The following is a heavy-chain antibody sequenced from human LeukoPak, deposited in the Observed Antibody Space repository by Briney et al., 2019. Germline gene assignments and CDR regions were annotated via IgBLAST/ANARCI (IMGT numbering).Heavy chain of an antibody. CDR2: INPNSGGT. D-gene: IGHD2-8*01. Sequence: GASVKVSCKASGYTFTGYYMHWVRQAPGRGLEWMGWINPNSGGTSYAQKFQGWVTMTRDTSISTAYMELSRLRSDDTAVYYCARGDRDIVLMVYAMDYWGQGTLVTVSS. V-gene: IGHV1-2*04. CDR1: GYTFTGYY. CDR3: ARGDRDIVLMVYAMDY. J-gene: IGHJ4*02.